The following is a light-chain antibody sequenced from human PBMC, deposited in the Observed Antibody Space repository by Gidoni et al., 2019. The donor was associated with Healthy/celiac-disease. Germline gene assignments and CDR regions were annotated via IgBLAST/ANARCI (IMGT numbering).Light chain of an antibody. V-gene: IGKV3-11*01. Sequence: PAPLSLSAGERATLSCRASQSVSSYLAWYQQKPGQAPRLLIYDASNRDSGIPARFSGSGSGTDFTLTISSLEPEDFAVYYCQQSSNWPWTFGQXTKVEIK. CDR3: QQSSNWPWT. CDR1: QSVSSY. J-gene: IGKJ1*01. CDR2: DAS.